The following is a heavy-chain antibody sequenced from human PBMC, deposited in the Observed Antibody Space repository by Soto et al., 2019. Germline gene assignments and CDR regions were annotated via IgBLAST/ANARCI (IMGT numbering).Heavy chain of an antibody. CDR3: ARHGAHTVTTPSTFYYYYGMDV. Sequence: QLQLQESGPGLVKPSETLSLTCTVSGGSISSSSYYWGWIRQPPGTGLEWIGSIYYGGNTYYSPSLKSRVTICVDTSTNQFSLKLSSVTAADTSVYYCARHGAHTVTTPSTFYYYYGMDVWGQGTTVTVS. J-gene: IGHJ6*02. CDR2: IYYGGNT. CDR1: GGSISSSSYY. V-gene: IGHV4-39*01. D-gene: IGHD4-17*01.